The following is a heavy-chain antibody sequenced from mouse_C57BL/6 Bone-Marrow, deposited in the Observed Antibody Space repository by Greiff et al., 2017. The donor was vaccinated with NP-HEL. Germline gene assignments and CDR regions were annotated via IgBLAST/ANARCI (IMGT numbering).Heavy chain of an antibody. CDR3: TSDYGSLFAY. V-gene: IGHV14-1*01. J-gene: IGHJ3*01. D-gene: IGHD1-1*01. CDR2: IDPEDGDT. CDR1: GFNIKDSY. Sequence: EVQLQQSGAELVRPGASVKLSCTASGFNIKDSYMHWVKQRPEQGLEWIGRIDPEDGDTEYAPKFQGKATMTADTSSNTAYLQLSSLTSEDTAVYYCTSDYGSLFAYWGQGTLVTVSA.